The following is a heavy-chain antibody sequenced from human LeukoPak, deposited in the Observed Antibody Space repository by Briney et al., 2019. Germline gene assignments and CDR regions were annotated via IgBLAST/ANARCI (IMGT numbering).Heavy chain of an antibody. V-gene: IGHV1-2*02. J-gene: IGHJ1*01. CDR1: GHTFTGYY. CDR3: ARIPGSSLGAEYFQH. D-gene: IGHD6-6*01. Sequence: ASVKVSCKASGHTFTGYYMHWVRQAPGQGLEWMGWINPNSGGTNYAQKFQGRVTMTRDTSISTAYMELSRLRSDDTAVYYCARIPGSSLGAEYFQHWGQGTLVTVSS. CDR2: INPNSGGT.